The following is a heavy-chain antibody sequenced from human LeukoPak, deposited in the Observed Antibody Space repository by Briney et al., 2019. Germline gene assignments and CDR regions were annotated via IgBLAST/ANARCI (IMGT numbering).Heavy chain of an antibody. D-gene: IGHD3-22*01. V-gene: IGHV1-24*01. J-gene: IGHJ4*02. CDR3: ATSPHDYDSSGYPDY. CDR1: GYTLTELS. Sequence: ASVTVSFKVSGYTLTELSMHWVRQAPGEGLEWMGGFDPEDGETIYAQKFQGRVTMTEDTSTDTAYMELSSLRSEDTAVYYCATSPHDYDSSGYPDYWGQGTLVTVSS. CDR2: FDPEDGET.